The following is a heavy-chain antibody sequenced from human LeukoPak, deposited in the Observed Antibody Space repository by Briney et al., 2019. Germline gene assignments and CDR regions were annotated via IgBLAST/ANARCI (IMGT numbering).Heavy chain of an antibody. CDR1: GFTFDDYA. CDR3: AKGSGSGSYYNSHYFDY. Sequence: GGSLRLSCAASGFTFDDYAMHWVRQAPGKGLEWVSGISWNSGSIGYADSVKGRFTISRDNAKNSPYLQMNSLRAEDTALYYCAKGSGSGSYYNSHYFDYWGQGTLVTVAS. D-gene: IGHD3-10*01. V-gene: IGHV3-9*01. J-gene: IGHJ4*02. CDR2: ISWNSGSI.